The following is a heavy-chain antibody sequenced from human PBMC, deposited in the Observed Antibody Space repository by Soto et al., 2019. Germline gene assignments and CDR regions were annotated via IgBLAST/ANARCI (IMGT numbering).Heavy chain of an antibody. J-gene: IGHJ1*01. D-gene: IGHD6-13*01. CDR3: AKISAGSTVETMFTVSDH. V-gene: IGHV4-59*03. Sequence: SSKKRTWIRQAQGRGLEWIGDIYHTGTTNYNPSLKSRVSISVDTSKNQFSLSLRSVTAADTAIYFCAKISAGSTVETMFTVSDHWGQVTLVIVS. CDR2: IYHTGTT. CDR1: SSKK.